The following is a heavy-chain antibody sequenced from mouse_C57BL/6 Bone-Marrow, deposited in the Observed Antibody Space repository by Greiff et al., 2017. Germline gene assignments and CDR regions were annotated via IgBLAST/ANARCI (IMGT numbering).Heavy chain of an antibody. Sequence: QVQLKQSGAELARPGASVKLSCKASGYTFTSYGISWVKQRTGQGLEWIGEIYPRSGNTYYNEKFKGKATLTADKSSSTAYMELRSLTSEDSAVYFCARKGDYGSRGDYWGQGTTLTVSS. CDR3: ARKGDYGSRGDY. V-gene: IGHV1-81*01. CDR2: IYPRSGNT. D-gene: IGHD1-1*01. CDR1: GYTFTSYG. J-gene: IGHJ2*01.